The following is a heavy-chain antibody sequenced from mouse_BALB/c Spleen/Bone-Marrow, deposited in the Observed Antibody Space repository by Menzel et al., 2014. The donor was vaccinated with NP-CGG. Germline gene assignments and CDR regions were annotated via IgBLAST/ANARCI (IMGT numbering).Heavy chain of an antibody. CDR2: IDTANGNT. J-gene: IGHJ4*01. V-gene: IGHV14-3*02. CDR1: GFNIKDTY. CDR3: ARYGNGLMDY. Sequence: VQLQQSGAELVKPGASVKLSCTASGFNIKDTYMHWVKQSPEQGLEWIGRIDTANGNTKYDPKFQGKATITADTSSNTAYLQLSSLTSEDTAVYYCARYGNGLMDYWGQGTSVTVSS. D-gene: IGHD2-1*01.